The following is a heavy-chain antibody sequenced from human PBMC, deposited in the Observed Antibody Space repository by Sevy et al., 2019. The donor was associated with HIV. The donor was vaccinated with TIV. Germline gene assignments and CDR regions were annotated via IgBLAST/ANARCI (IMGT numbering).Heavy chain of an antibody. Sequence: GGSLRLSCAASGFTFSSYGMHWVRQAPGKGLEWVAVISYDGSNKYYAYSVKGRFTISRDNSKNTLYLQMNSLRAEDTAVYYCAKGLDYYDSSGHAFDIWGQGTMVTVSS. CDR2: ISYDGSNK. CDR1: GFTFSSYG. CDR3: AKGLDYYDSSGHAFDI. V-gene: IGHV3-30*18. D-gene: IGHD3-22*01. J-gene: IGHJ3*02.